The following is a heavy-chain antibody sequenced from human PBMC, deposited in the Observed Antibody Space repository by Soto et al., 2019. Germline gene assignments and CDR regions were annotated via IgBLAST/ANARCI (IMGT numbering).Heavy chain of an antibody. V-gene: IGHV4-4*07. J-gene: IGHJ5*02. CDR3: AREAGPDRWFDP. CDR1: GASISSYV. CDR2: ISTSGTT. D-gene: IGHD6-19*01. Sequence: PSDTPSLTCTVSGASISSYVWTWIRQPAGKGLDWIGRISTSGTTNYNPSLKSRVTMSVDTSKNHFSLNLSSVTAADTAVYYCAREAGPDRWFDPWGQGTLVTVSS.